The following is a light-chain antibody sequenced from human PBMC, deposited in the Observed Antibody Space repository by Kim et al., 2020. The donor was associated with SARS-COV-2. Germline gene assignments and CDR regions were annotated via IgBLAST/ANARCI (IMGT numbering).Light chain of an antibody. CDR3: SSFAGRNTFGV. Sequence: TIACTGTNSVIGGYGDVTVYQPPPGKAPSFMILEVNERPSGVPDRFSGSKSGNTASLTVSGLQAEDEADYYCSSFAGRNTFGVFGGGTQLTVL. J-gene: IGLJ3*02. CDR2: EVN. CDR1: NSVIGGYGD. V-gene: IGLV2-8*01.